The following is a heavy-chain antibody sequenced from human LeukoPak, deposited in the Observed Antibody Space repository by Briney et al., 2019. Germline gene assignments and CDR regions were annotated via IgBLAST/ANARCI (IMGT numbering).Heavy chain of an antibody. CDR2: IYYSGST. D-gene: IGHD4-17*01. CDR3: ARGPYYGDYVPFFDY. CDR1: GGSISSYY. J-gene: IGHJ4*02. Sequence: SETLSLTCTVSGGSISSYYWSWIRQPPGKGLEWIGYIYYSGSTNYNPSLKSRVTISVDTSKNQFSLKLSSVTAADTAVYYCARGPYYGDYVPFFDYWGQGTLVTVSS. V-gene: IGHV4-59*01.